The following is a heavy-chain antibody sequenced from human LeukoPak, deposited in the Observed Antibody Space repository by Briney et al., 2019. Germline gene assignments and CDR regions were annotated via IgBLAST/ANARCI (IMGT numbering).Heavy chain of an antibody. CDR2: IYYSGSS. Sequence: PSYTLSLNWIWTDGSMSRDYWGWLRHPPRKGVEGIRYIYYSGSSNYNPSLKSPVNISVATSKNQFSLKLSSVTAADTAVYYCARVSSSASSPFDYWGQGTLVTVSS. V-gene: IGHV4-59*01. J-gene: IGHJ4*02. D-gene: IGHD6-6*01. CDR3: ARVSSSASSPFDY. CDR1: DGSMSRDY.